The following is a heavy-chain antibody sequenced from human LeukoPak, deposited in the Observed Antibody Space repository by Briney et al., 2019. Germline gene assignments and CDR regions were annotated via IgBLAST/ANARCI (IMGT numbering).Heavy chain of an antibody. Sequence: GGSLRLSCAASGFTFSTFAMLWVRQPRGKGLEWVSSIFPSGGEIHYADSVRGRFTISRDNSKSTLSLQMNSLRAEDTAIYYCVTYRQVMLPFQAWGQGTLVTVSS. V-gene: IGHV3-23*01. D-gene: IGHD5-18*01. J-gene: IGHJ5*02. CDR3: VTYRQVMLPFQA. CDR2: IFPSGGEI. CDR1: GFTFSTFA.